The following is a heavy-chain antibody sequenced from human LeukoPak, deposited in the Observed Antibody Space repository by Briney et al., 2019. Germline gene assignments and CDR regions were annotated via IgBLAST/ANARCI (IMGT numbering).Heavy chain of an antibody. CDR1: GLTFNIYA. CDR3: AKDRRGEYYGSGSFDY. J-gene: IGHJ4*02. V-gene: IGHV3-23*01. Sequence: PGGSLRLSCAASGLTFNIYAMNWVRQAPGKGLEWVSTISGAGGSTYYADSVKGRFTISRDNSKNTLYLQINSLRVEDTAVYYCAKDRRGEYYGSGSFDYWGQGTLVTVSS. CDR2: ISGAGGST. D-gene: IGHD3-10*01.